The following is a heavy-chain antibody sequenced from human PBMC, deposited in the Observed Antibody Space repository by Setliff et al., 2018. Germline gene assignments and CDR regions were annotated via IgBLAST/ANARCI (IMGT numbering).Heavy chain of an antibody. CDR3: TRDASVDFWSGYPYYYYMDV. J-gene: IGHJ6*03. V-gene: IGHV3-49*04. Sequence: QPGGSLRLSCTASGFTFGDYAMSWVRQAPGEGLEWVGFIRSKAYGGTTEYAASVKGRFTISRDDSKSIAYLQMNSLKTQDTDVYYSTRDASVDFWSGYPYYYYMDVWGKGTTVTVSS. CDR2: IRSKAYGGTT. D-gene: IGHD3-3*01. CDR1: GFTFGDYA.